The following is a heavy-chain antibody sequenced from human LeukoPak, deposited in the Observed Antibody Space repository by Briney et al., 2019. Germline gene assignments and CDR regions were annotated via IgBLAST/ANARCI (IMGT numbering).Heavy chain of an antibody. J-gene: IGHJ4*02. CDR3: VTAPRDGYSN. V-gene: IGHV3-64D*09. CDR1: GFTVGSYA. CDR2: ISTNGGST. D-gene: IGHD5-24*01. Sequence: PGGSLRLSCSASGFTVGSYAMHWVRQAPGKGLEYVSAISTNGGSTYYADSVKGRFTISRDNSKNTLNLQMNSLRVEDTAVYYCVTAPRDGYSNWGQGTLVTVS.